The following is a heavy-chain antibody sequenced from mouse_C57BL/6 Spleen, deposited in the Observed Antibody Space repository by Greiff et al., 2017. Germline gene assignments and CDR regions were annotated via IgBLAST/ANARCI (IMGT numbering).Heavy chain of an antibody. CDR1: GFTFSSYA. V-gene: IGHV5-4*01. CDR2: ISDGGSYT. Sequence: EVHLVESGGGLVKPGGSLKLSCAASGFTFSSYAMSWVRQTPEKRLEWVATISDGGSYTYYPDNVMGRFPIYRDNAKNNLYLHMSHLKSEDTAMYYCARGYSNYGYFDYWGQGTTLTVSS. J-gene: IGHJ2*01. CDR3: ARGYSNYGYFDY. D-gene: IGHD2-5*01.